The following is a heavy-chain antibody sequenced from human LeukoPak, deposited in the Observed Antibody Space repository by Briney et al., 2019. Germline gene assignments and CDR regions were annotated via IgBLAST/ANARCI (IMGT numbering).Heavy chain of an antibody. J-gene: IGHJ4*02. CDR1: GYTFTSYG. Sequence: ASVKVSCKASGYTFTSYGISWVRQAPGQGLEWMGWISAYNGNTNYAQKLQGRVTMTTDTSTSTAYMELRSLRSDDTAVYYCARLYCSGGSCYSGDFDYWGQGTLVTVSS. V-gene: IGHV1-18*01. CDR3: ARLYCSGGSCYSGDFDY. D-gene: IGHD2-15*01. CDR2: ISAYNGNT.